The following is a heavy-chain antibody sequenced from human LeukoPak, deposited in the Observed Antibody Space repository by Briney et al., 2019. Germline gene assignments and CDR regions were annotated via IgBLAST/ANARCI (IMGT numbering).Heavy chain of an antibody. Sequence: PSETLSLTCTVTGDSVSTTSYFWGWIRQPPGKGLEWLGSLYYSGFTYYSPSLKSRVTISVDTSKNQFSLKLSSVTAADTAVYYCARDVSASGWFDYWSQGTLVTVSS. J-gene: IGHJ4*02. CDR1: GDSVSTTSYF. CDR2: LYYSGFT. CDR3: ARDVSASGWFDY. V-gene: IGHV4-39*07. D-gene: IGHD6-19*01.